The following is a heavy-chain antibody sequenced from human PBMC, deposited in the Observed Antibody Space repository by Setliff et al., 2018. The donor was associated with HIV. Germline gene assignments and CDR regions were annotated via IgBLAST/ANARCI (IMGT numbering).Heavy chain of an antibody. CDR1: GVSISDTIGTRYY. Sequence: SETLSLTCSVSGVSISDTIGTRYYWDWLRQPPGKGLEWIGESNHSGRTNYNPSRQSRVTISVDTSKNQFSLKLSYVTAADTAVYYCARGRVGAARCYFDYWGQGTLVTVSS. V-gene: IGHV4-34*01. CDR2: SNHSGRT. CDR3: ARGRVGAARCYFDY. D-gene: IGHD6-6*01. J-gene: IGHJ4*02.